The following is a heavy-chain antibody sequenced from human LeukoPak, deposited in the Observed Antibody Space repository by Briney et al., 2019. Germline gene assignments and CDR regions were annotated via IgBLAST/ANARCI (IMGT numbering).Heavy chain of an antibody. D-gene: IGHD1-26*01. V-gene: IGHV4-38-2*02. CDR1: GYSISVGYY. CDR2: IFHSGST. CDR3: ARRGGTYFEY. Sequence: SETLSLTCTVSGYSISVGYYWGWIRQAPGKGLQWIGNIFHSGSTHHNPSLQSRTTLSVDTSKNQISLRLTSVTAADTAVYYCARRGGTYFEYWGPGTLVTVSS. J-gene: IGHJ4*02.